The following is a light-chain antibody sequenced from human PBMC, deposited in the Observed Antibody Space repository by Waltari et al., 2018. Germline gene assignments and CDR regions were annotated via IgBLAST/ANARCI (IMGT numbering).Light chain of an antibody. CDR2: KVS. CDR1: QSLVHSDGNTY. V-gene: IGKV2-30*02. CDR3: QHYVRLPVT. Sequence: DVVMTQSPLSLPVTLGQPASISCRSSQSLVHSDGNTYLNWFHQRPGQSPRRLIYKVSNRDSGVPDRFSGSGSGTDFSLTISRLEPEDFAVYYCQHYVRLPVTFGRGTKVEIK. J-gene: IGKJ4*02.